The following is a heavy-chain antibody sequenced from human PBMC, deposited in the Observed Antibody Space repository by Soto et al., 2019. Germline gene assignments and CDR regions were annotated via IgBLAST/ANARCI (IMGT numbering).Heavy chain of an antibody. CDR3: AREMRFLEWLLFYYYYGMDV. CDR1: GFTFSSCA. V-gene: IGHV3-30-3*01. Sequence: PGGSLRLSCAASGFTFSSCALHWGRHAPCKWLESVAVISYDGSNKYYADSVKGRFTISRDNSKNTLYLQMNSLRAEDTAVYYCAREMRFLEWLLFYYYYGMDVWGQGTTVTVSS. J-gene: IGHJ6*02. CDR2: ISYDGSNK. D-gene: IGHD3-3*01.